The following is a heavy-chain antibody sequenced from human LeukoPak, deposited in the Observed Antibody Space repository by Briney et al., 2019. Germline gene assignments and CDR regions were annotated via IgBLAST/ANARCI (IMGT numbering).Heavy chain of an antibody. Sequence: SETLSLTCTVSGGSISSYYWSWIRQPPGKGLEWIGYIYYSGSTNYNPSLKSRVTISVDTSKNQFSLKLSSVTAADTAVYYCVRGPWQYYFDYWGQGTLVTVSS. CDR3: VRGPWQYYFDY. D-gene: IGHD5-12*01. CDR2: IYYSGST. V-gene: IGHV4-59*01. J-gene: IGHJ4*02. CDR1: GGSISSYY.